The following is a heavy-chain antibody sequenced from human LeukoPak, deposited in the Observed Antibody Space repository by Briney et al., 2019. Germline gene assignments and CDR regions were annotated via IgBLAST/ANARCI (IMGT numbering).Heavy chain of an antibody. D-gene: IGHD3-10*01. Sequence: PSETLSLTCTVSGASISSGGYYWNWIRQPPGKGLEWIGYISYSGITYYNPSLKSRVTISVDTSKNQFSLKLSSVTAADTAVYYCARERAHYYGSGSYYTLFDYWGQGTLVTVSS. CDR3: ARERAHYYGSGSYYTLFDY. V-gene: IGHV4-31*03. CDR1: GASISSGGYY. J-gene: IGHJ4*02. CDR2: ISYSGIT.